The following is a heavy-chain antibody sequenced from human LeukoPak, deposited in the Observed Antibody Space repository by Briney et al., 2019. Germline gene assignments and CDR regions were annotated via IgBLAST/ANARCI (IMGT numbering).Heavy chain of an antibody. Sequence: SETLSLTCTVSGGSISSYYWSWIRQPPGKGLEWIGYIYTSGSTNYNPSLKSRVTISVDTSKNQFSLKLSSVTAADTAVYYCARQGRPHYYYYTGVWGKGTTVTVSS. V-gene: IGHV4-4*09. CDR1: GGSISSYY. CDR3: ARQGRPHYYYYTGV. J-gene: IGHJ6*03. CDR2: IYTSGST.